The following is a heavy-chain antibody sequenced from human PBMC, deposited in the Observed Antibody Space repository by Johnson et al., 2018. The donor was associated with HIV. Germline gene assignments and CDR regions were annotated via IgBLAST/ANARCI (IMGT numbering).Heavy chain of an antibody. V-gene: IGHV3-53*01. CDR2: SGSGGST. CDR1: GFTVSSNY. Sequence: LVESGGGLIQPGGSLRLSCEASGFTVSSNYMSWVRQGPGKGLEWVSAISGSGGSTYYADSVKGRFTISRDNSKNTLYLQMNSLRAEDTALYYCARRTDYYDSSGYRGGAFDIWGQGTMVTVSS. J-gene: IGHJ3*02. D-gene: IGHD3-22*01. CDR3: ARRTDYYDSSGYRGGAFDI.